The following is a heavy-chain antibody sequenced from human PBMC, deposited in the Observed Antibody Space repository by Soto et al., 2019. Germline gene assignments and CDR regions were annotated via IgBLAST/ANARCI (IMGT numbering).Heavy chain of an antibody. V-gene: IGHV1-69*06. CDR3: ARDLSAVKRLESFKYYRMDV. Sequence: QVQLMQSGAEVRKPGSSVTVSCKASGGTFSSNPISWVRQAPGQGLEWMGGIIPIFGTPHYARKFLSRATLTADRSTHTAFMELTSLTSDDTAIYYCARDLSAVKRLESFKYYRMDVWGLGTTVTVS. D-gene: IGHD4-17*01. CDR2: IIPIFGTP. J-gene: IGHJ6*02. CDR1: GGTFSSNP.